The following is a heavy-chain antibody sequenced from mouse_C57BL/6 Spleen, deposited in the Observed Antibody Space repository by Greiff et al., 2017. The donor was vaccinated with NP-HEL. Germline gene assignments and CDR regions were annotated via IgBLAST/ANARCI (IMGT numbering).Heavy chain of an antibody. CDR1: GYTFTSYW. CDR2: IDPSDSYT. Sequence: QVQLQQSGAELVMPGASVKLSCKASGYTFTSYWMHWVKQRPGQGLEWIGEIDPSDSYTNYNQKFKGKSTLTVDKSSSTAYMQLSSLTSEDSAVYYCARGGYYGGWYFDVWGTGTPVTVSS. CDR3: ARGGYYGGWYFDV. D-gene: IGHD1-1*01. V-gene: IGHV1-69*01. J-gene: IGHJ1*03.